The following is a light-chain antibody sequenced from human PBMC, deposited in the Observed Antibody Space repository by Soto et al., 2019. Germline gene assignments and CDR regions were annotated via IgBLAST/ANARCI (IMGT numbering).Light chain of an antibody. Sequence: DIQMTQSPSTLSAFVGDRVTITCRASQSIDTWLAWYQQRPGKAPKLLIFQASRLESGVPSRFSGSGSGTQFTLTISSLQPDDFGTYYFQQYNTDAYTFARGTKLEIK. CDR1: QSIDTW. V-gene: IGKV1-5*03. CDR2: QAS. CDR3: QQYNTDAYT. J-gene: IGKJ2*01.